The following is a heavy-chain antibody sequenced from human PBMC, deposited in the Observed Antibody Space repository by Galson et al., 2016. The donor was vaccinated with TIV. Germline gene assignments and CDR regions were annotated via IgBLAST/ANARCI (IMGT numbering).Heavy chain of an antibody. D-gene: IGHD3-22*01. Sequence: SVKVSCKASGYTFTSFYIHWVRQAPGQGLEWMGGIVPMFGTTNYAQKFQGRVTISADESTTTAYLELSSLRSEDTAVYYCARGRGIYDSSGYFLFDHWGQGTLVTVSS. J-gene: IGHJ5*02. V-gene: IGHV1-69*13. CDR2: IVPMFGTT. CDR1: GYTFTSFY. CDR3: ARGRGIYDSSGYFLFDH.